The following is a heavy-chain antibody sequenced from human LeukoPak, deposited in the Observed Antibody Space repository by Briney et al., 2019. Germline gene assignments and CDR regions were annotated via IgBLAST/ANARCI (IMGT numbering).Heavy chain of an antibody. Sequence: GGSLRLSCAASGFTFSSYSMNWVRQAPGKGLEWVAVISYDGSNKYYADSVKGRFTISRDNSKNTLYLQMNSLRAEDTAVYYCARGYGSGSYDLNPWGQGTLVTVSS. CDR1: GFTFSSYS. V-gene: IGHV3-30*03. CDR2: ISYDGSNK. CDR3: ARGYGSGSYDLNP. J-gene: IGHJ5*02. D-gene: IGHD3-10*01.